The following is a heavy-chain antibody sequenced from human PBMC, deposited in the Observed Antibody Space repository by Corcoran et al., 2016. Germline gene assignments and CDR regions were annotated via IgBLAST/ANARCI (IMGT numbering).Heavy chain of an antibody. CDR3: ASEGTTISNWFDP. V-gene: IGHV5-10-1*03. D-gene: IGHD1-7*01. Sequence: EVQLVQSGAEVKKPGESLRISCKGSGYSFTSYWISWVRQMPGKGLEWMGRIDPSDSYTNYSQSFQGHVTISADQSISTAYLQWSSLKASDTAMYYCASEGTTISNWFDPWGQGTLVTVSS. J-gene: IGHJ5*02. CDR1: GYSFTSYW. CDR2: IDPSDSYT.